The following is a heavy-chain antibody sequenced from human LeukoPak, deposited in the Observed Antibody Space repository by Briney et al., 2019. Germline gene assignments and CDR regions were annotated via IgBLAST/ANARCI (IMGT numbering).Heavy chain of an antibody. CDR1: GGSFSGYY. J-gene: IGHJ3*02. D-gene: IGHD3-3*01. V-gene: IGHV4-59*10. CDR2: IYTSGST. Sequence: SETLSLTCAVYGGSFSGYYWSWIRQPAGKGLEWIGRIYTSGSTNYNPSLKSRVTISVDTSKNQFSLKLSSVTAADTAVYYCARVGSTIDAFDIWGQGTMVTVSS. CDR3: ARVGSTIDAFDI.